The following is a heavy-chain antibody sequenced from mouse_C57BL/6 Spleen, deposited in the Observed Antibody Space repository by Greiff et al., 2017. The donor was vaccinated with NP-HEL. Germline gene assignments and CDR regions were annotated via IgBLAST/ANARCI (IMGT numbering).Heavy chain of an antibody. D-gene: IGHD2-10*01. Sequence: VQVVESGAELVKPGASVKISCKASGYAFSSYWMNWVKQRPGKGLEWIGQIYPGDGDTNYNGKFKGKATLTADKSSSTAYMQLSSLTSEDSAVYFCARSYYGNHGAMDYWGQGTSVTVSS. CDR1: GYAFSSYW. V-gene: IGHV1-80*01. CDR2: IYPGDGDT. CDR3: ARSYYGNHGAMDY. J-gene: IGHJ4*01.